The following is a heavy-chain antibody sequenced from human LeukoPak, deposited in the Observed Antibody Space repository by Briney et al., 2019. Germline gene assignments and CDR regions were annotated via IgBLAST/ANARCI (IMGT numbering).Heavy chain of an antibody. D-gene: IGHD3-3*01. Sequence: GGSLRLSCAASGFSVSNNYLSWVRQPPGKGLEWVSVIHSGGKTKYADSVRDRFTISRDTAKNTVYLQMNSLRVDDTAAYYCARPGSASGYWVHWGQGTLVTVSS. CDR3: ARPGSASGYWVH. CDR2: IHSGGKT. V-gene: IGHV3-66*01. CDR1: GFSVSNNY. J-gene: IGHJ4*02.